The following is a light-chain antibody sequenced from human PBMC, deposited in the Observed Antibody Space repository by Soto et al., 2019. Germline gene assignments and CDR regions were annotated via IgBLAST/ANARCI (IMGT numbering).Light chain of an antibody. J-gene: IGKJ1*01. CDR2: DAS. CDR3: QQFHSYSPT. V-gene: IGKV1-5*01. Sequence: DIPMTQSPSTLSSSVGDRVTITCRASQSISSWLAWYQQKPGKAPKLLIYDASTLESGVPSRFSGSGSGTEFTLTITSLQPDDFATYYCQQFHSYSPTFGQGTKVDIK. CDR1: QSISSW.